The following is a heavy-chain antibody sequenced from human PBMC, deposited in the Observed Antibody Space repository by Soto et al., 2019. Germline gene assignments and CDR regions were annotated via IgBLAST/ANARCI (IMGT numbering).Heavy chain of an antibody. CDR2: INHSGST. J-gene: IGHJ5*02. D-gene: IGHD6-19*01. CDR3: ARGSGWYEFGWFDP. Sequence: QVQLQQWGAGLLKPSETLSLTCAVYGGSFSGYYWSWIRQPPGKGLEWIGEINHSGSTNYNPSLKSRVTISVDTSKNQFSLKLSSVTAADTAVYYCARGSGWYEFGWFDPWGQGTLVTVSS. V-gene: IGHV4-34*01. CDR1: GGSFSGYY.